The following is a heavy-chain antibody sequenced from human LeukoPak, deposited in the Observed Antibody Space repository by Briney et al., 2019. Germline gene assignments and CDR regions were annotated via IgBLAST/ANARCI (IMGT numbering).Heavy chain of an antibody. J-gene: IGHJ4*02. CDR2: INHSGST. Sequence: KPSETLSLTCAVYGGSFSGYYWSWIRQPPGKGLEWIGEINHSGSTNYNPSLKSRVTISVDTSKNQFSLKLSSVTAADTAVYYCARGLVIAAAGWGTGVDYWGQGTLVTVSS. D-gene: IGHD6-13*01. V-gene: IGHV4-34*01. CDR1: GGSFSGYY. CDR3: ARGLVIAAAGWGTGVDY.